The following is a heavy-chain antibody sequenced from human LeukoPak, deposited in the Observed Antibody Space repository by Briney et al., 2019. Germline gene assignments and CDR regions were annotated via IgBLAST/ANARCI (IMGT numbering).Heavy chain of an antibody. Sequence: GGSLRLSCAASGFTFSSYSMNWVRQAPGKGLEWVSSISTSSNYIYYADSVKGRFSMSRDNAKNSLHLQMNSLRAEDTAVYYCAKDGGLWVSAHWGDSWGRGTLVTVSS. J-gene: IGHJ4*02. V-gene: IGHV3-21*04. D-gene: IGHD7-27*01. CDR1: GFTFSSYS. CDR2: ISTSSNYI. CDR3: AKDGGLWVSAHWGDS.